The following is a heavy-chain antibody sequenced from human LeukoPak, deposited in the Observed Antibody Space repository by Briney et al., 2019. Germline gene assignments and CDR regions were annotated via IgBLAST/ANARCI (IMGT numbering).Heavy chain of an antibody. D-gene: IGHD3-16*01. Sequence: GRSLRLSCAASGFTFNSYGMHWVRQAPGKGLEWVAVILYDENIKYYADSVKGRFTISRDNSKNTLYLQMNSLRAEDTAVYYCASPRKTYYDYVWGAFDIWGQGTMVTVSS. V-gene: IGHV3-30*03. CDR2: ILYDENIK. CDR1: GFTFNSYG. CDR3: ASPRKTYYDYVWGAFDI. J-gene: IGHJ3*02.